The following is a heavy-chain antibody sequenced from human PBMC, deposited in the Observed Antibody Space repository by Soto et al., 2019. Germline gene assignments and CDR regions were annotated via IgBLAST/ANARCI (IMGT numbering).Heavy chain of an antibody. V-gene: IGHV2-5*02. CDR2: IYWDDDK. CDR3: AHHTRRTWIQLWTPYYYGMDV. CDR1: GFSLSTSGVG. J-gene: IGHJ6*02. Sequence: GSGPTLVNPTQTLTLTCTFSGFSLSTSGVGVGWIRQPPGKALEWLALIYWDDDKRYSPSLKSRLSITKDTSKNQVVLTMTNMDPVDTATYYCAHHTRRTWIQLWTPYYYGMDVWGQGTTVTVSS. D-gene: IGHD5-18*01.